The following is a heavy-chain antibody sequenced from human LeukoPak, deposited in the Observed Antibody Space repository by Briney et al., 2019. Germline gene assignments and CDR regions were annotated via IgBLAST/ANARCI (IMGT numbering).Heavy chain of an antibody. J-gene: IGHJ1*01. CDR1: GFTFSSYA. CDR3: AEEDSSVPRKYLQH. CDR2: VSGSGGST. Sequence: QAGGSLRLSCAASGFTFSSYAMSWVRQAPGKGLEWVSAVSGSGGSTYYADSVKGRFTISRDNSKNTLYLQMNSLRAEDTAVYYCAEEDSSVPRKYLQHWGQGTLVTVSS. V-gene: IGHV3-23*01. D-gene: IGHD3-22*01.